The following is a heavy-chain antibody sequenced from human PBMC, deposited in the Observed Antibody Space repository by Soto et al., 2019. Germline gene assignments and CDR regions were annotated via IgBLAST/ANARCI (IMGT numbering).Heavy chain of an antibody. V-gene: IGHV1-3*01. J-gene: IGHJ5*02. CDR3: TREAIVAENWFDP. CDR1: GYTFVDYA. D-gene: IGHD2-21*01. CDR2: MNPNTGNI. Sequence: QVQLVQSGAEVKRPGASVKISCRASGYTFVDYALHWVRQAPGQGLEWVGWMNPNTGNIKYSHNFEDRVSITRDRDTSTAYMEVRGLRSEDTAVYFCTREAIVAENWFDPWGQGTLVTVSS.